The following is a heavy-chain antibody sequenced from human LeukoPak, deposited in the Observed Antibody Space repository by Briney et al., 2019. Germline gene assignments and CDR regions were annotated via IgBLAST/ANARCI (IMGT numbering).Heavy chain of an antibody. CDR3: AKAADYAFDI. CDR2: IRYDESNK. CDR1: GFTFSNYD. D-gene: IGHD5-12*01. Sequence: GGSLRLSCAASGFTFSNYDMHWVRQAPGKGLGWVAFIRYDESNKYHADSVKGRFTISRDNSKNTLYLQMNSLRAEDTAVYYCAKAADYAFDIWGQGTMVTVSS. V-gene: IGHV3-30*02. J-gene: IGHJ3*02.